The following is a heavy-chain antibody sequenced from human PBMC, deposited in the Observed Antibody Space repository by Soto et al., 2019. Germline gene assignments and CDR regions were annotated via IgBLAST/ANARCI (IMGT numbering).Heavy chain of an antibody. V-gene: IGHV1-18*01. CDR3: ARECPVGVCSGGSWFPGDY. D-gene: IGHD2-15*01. Sequence: ASVKVSCKASGYTFTSYGISWVRQAPGQGLEWMGWISAYNGNTNYAQKLQGRVTMTTDTSTSTAYMELRSLRSDDTAVYYCARECPVGVCSGGSWFPGDYWGQGPLVTVSS. J-gene: IGHJ4*02. CDR2: ISAYNGNT. CDR1: GYTFTSYG.